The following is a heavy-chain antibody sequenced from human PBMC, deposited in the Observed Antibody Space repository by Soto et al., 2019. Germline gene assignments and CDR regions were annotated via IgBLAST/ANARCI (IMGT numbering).Heavy chain of an antibody. J-gene: IGHJ6*03. CDR3: ARGKDAIPHYSYYYYMDV. CDR1: GGSISSGGYY. V-gene: IGHV4-31*03. CDR2: IYYSGST. Sequence: QVQLQESGPGLVKPSQTLSLTCTVSGGSISSGGYYWSWIRQHPGKGLEWIGYIYYSGSTYYNPSLKRRVTISVDTSKNQFSLKLSSVTAADTAVYYCARGKDAIPHYSYYYYMDVWGKGTTVTVSS. D-gene: IGHD2-21*01.